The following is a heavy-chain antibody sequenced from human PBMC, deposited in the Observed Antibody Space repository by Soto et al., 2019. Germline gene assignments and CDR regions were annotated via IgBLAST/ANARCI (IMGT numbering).Heavy chain of an antibody. CDR3: AKVVEGYYDSSSFDY. Sequence: GSLRLSCAASVFTVSSDAMSWVRQAPGKGLEWVSAISGSGGSTYYADSVKGRFTISRDNSKNTLYLQMNSLRAEDTAVYYCAKVVEGYYDSSSFDYWGQGTLVRVSS. J-gene: IGHJ4*02. CDR2: ISGSGGST. V-gene: IGHV3-23*01. CDR1: VFTVSSDA. D-gene: IGHD3-22*01.